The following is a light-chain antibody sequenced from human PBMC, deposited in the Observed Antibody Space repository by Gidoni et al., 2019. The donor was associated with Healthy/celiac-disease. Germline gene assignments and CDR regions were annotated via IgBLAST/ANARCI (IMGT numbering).Light chain of an antibody. Sequence: SYVLTQPPSVSVAPGKPARITCGGNNIGSKSVHWYQQKPGQAPVLVIYYDSDRPSGIPERFPGSNSGNTATLTISRVEAGDEADYYCQVWDSSSDHPLVVFGGGTKLTVL. V-gene: IGLV3-21*04. CDR1: NIGSKS. J-gene: IGLJ2*01. CDR3: QVWDSSSDHPLVV. CDR2: YDS.